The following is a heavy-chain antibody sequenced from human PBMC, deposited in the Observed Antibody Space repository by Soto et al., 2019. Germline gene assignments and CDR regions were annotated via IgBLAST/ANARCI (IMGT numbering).Heavy chain of an antibody. D-gene: IGHD6-19*01. Sequence: GGSLRVSCAASGFIFRSYTMSWARQAPGKGLEWVSTISGGGLTYSTDSVKGRFTISRDNSKNMLYLQMNSLRADDTAIYYCAKDLGAVPGTGDGFDHWGQGTLVTVSS. CDR1: GFIFRSYT. J-gene: IGHJ4*02. CDR3: AKDLGAVPGTGDGFDH. CDR2: ISGGGLT. V-gene: IGHV3-23*01.